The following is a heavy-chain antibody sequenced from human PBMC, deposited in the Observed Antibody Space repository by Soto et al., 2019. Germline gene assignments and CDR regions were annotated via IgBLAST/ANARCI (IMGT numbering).Heavy chain of an antibody. D-gene: IGHD5-18*01. CDR3: ARELTGYRFGPGEVY. CDR1: GGSISSGDYY. Sequence: SETLSLTCTVSGGSISSGDYYWNWIRQPPGKGLEWIGYIYFSGSTYYNPSLKSRVIISLDTSKNQFSLKLSSVTAADTAVYYCARELTGYRFGPGEVYWGQGTLGTV. J-gene: IGHJ4*02. CDR2: IYFSGST. V-gene: IGHV4-30-4*01.